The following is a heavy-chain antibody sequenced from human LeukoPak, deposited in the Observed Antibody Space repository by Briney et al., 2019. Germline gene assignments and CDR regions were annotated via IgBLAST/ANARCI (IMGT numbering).Heavy chain of an antibody. Sequence: SETLSLTCTVSGGSLSSGGYYWSWIRQHPGKGLEWIGYIYYSGSTYYNPSLKSRVTISVATSKNQFSLKLSSVTAADTAVYYCASECSSTSCYGAFDIWGQGTMVTVSS. CDR3: ASECSSTSCYGAFDI. D-gene: IGHD2-2*01. CDR1: GGSLSSGGYY. CDR2: IYYSGST. V-gene: IGHV4-31*03. J-gene: IGHJ3*02.